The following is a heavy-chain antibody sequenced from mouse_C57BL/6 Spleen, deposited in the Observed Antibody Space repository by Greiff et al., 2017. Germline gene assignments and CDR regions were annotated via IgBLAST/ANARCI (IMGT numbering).Heavy chain of an antibody. D-gene: IGHD2-4*01. Sequence: VQLQQPGAELVKPGASVKLSCKASGYTFTSYWMHWVKQRPGRGLAWIGRIDPNGGGTKYNEQFKSKATLTVDKPSSTAYMQLSSLTSEDSAVYYCVYDYDEAWFAYWGQGTLVTVSA. J-gene: IGHJ3*01. CDR2: IDPNGGGT. CDR1: GYTFTSYW. CDR3: VYDYDEAWFAY. V-gene: IGHV1-72*01.